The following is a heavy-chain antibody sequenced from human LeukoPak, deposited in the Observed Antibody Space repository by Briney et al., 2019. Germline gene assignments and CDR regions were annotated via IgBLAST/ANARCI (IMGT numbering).Heavy chain of an antibody. Sequence: SETLSLTCAVYGGSFSGYYWSWIRQPPGKGLEWIGEINHSGSTNYNPSLKSRVTISVDTSKNQFSLKLSSVTAADTAVYYCARDGTDGDYVYDYWGRGTLVTVSS. D-gene: IGHD4-17*01. CDR3: ARDGTDGDYVYDY. V-gene: IGHV4-34*01. CDR1: GGSFSGYY. CDR2: INHSGST. J-gene: IGHJ4*02.